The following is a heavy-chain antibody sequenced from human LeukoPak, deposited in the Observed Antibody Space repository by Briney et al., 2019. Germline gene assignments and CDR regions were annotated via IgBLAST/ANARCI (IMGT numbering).Heavy chain of an antibody. CDR2: IRSKAYGGAT. J-gene: IGHJ4*02. V-gene: IGHV3-49*03. CDR3: TREREYYYDSSGYYYVGYFDY. Sequence: GGSLRLSCTASGFTFGDYAMSWFRQAPGKGLEWVGFIRSKAYGGATEYAASVKGRFTISRDDSKSIAYLQMNSLKTEDTAVYYCTREREYYYDSSGYYYVGYFDYLGQGTLVTVSS. CDR1: GFTFGDYA. D-gene: IGHD3-22*01.